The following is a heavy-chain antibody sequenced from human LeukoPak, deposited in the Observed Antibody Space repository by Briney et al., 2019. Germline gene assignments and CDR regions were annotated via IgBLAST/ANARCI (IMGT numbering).Heavy chain of an antibody. Sequence: PGGSLRLSCAASGFTFSSYGMHWVRQAPGKGLEWVAVIWYDGSNKYYGDSVMGRFTISRDNSKNTLYLQMNSLRAEDTAVYYCAKDFRVGATYFDYWGQGTLVTVSS. CDR1: GFTFSSYG. CDR3: AKDFRVGATYFDY. V-gene: IGHV3-33*06. CDR2: IWYDGSNK. J-gene: IGHJ4*02. D-gene: IGHD1-26*01.